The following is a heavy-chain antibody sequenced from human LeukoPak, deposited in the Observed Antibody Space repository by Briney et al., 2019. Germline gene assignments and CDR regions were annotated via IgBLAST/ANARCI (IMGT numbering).Heavy chain of an antibody. CDR2: TYYSGST. Sequence: SETLSLTCTVSGGSISSGDQYWSWIRQPPGKGLEWIGYTYYSGSTYYNPSLESRVTISVDTSKNQFSLKLTSVTAADTAVYYCARPYYYDSRIDPWGQGTLVTVSS. CDR3: ARPYYYDSRIDP. J-gene: IGHJ5*02. CDR1: GGSISSGDQY. D-gene: IGHD3-22*01. V-gene: IGHV4-30-4*01.